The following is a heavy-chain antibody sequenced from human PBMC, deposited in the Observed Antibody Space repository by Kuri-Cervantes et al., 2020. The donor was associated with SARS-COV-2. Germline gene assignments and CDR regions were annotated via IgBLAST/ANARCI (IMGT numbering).Heavy chain of an antibody. CDR1: GFTFSSYS. Sequence: GGSLRLSCAASGFTFSSYSMNWVRQAPGKGPEWVSYISSSSSTIYYADSVKGRFTISRDNAKNSLYLQMNSLRDEDTAVYYCARDGSDDFWSGHELGMDAWGQGTTVTVSS. CDR3: ARDGSDDFWSGHELGMDA. D-gene: IGHD3-3*01. CDR2: ISSSSSTI. J-gene: IGHJ6*02. V-gene: IGHV3-48*02.